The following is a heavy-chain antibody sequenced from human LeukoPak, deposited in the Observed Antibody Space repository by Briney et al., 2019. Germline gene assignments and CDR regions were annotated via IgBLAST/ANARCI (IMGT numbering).Heavy chain of an antibody. CDR3: ASRYCSSTSCYNYFDY. V-gene: IGHV5-51*01. D-gene: IGHD2-2*02. CDR2: IYPGDSDT. Sequence: ESLKISCKGSGYSFTSYWIGWVRQMPGKGLEWMGIIYPGDSDTRYSPSFQGQVTISADKSISTAYLQWSSLKASDTAMYYCASRYCSSTSCYNYFDYWGQGTLVTVSS. J-gene: IGHJ4*02. CDR1: GYSFTSYW.